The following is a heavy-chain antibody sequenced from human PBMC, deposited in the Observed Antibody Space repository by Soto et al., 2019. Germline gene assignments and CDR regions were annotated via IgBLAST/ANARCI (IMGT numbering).Heavy chain of an antibody. D-gene: IGHD7-27*01. CDR2: ISGGGDAA. J-gene: IGHJ2*01. V-gene: IGHV3-23*01. CDR1: GFTFINYA. CDR3: ARKILGTTSRPNYWYFDL. Sequence: EVQLLESGGALVQPGGSLRLSCAGSGFTFINYAMNWVRQAPGKGLVWVSSISGGGDAAFFPDSLRGRFTISRDNSKNTVTLQMNSLGVDDTAVYYCARKILGTTSRPNYWYFDLWGRGTLVTVSS.